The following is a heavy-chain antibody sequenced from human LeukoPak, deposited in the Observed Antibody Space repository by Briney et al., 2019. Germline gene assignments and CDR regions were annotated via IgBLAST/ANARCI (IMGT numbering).Heavy chain of an antibody. D-gene: IGHD4-11*01. Sequence: GGSLRLFCAASGFTFNNYAMSWVRQAPGMGLEWLSYVSGSGGATYCAASVKGRFTISRDNSKNMVSLQMNSLRAEDTAMYYCAKDAQRGFDYSNSLEHWGQGSLVTVSS. J-gene: IGHJ4*02. CDR2: VSGSGGAT. CDR3: AKDAQRGFDYSNSLEH. CDR1: GFTFNNYA. V-gene: IGHV3-23*01.